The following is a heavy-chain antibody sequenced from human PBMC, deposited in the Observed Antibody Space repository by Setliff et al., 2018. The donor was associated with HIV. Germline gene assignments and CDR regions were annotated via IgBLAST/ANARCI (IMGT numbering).Heavy chain of an antibody. D-gene: IGHD3-22*01. Sequence: SETLSLTCTVSGGSISNIRYYWSWIRQPPGKGLEWIGSIYYSGSTYYNPSLKSRVTISVDTSKNQFSLTLSSVTAADAAVYYCASRVYYYDSSGYLREEGFDPWGQGTLVTVSS. CDR3: ASRVYYYDSSGYLREEGFDP. CDR2: IYYSGST. V-gene: IGHV4-39*01. CDR1: GGSISNIRYY. J-gene: IGHJ5*02.